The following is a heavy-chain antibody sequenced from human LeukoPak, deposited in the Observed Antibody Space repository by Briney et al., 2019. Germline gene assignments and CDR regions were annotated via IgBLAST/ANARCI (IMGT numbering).Heavy chain of an antibody. D-gene: IGHD5-18*01. CDR1: GFAFSSFG. CDR3: AKSEIQLWSELDY. V-gene: IGHV3-30*18. Sequence: GGSLRLSCAASGFAFSSFGMHWVRQAPGKGLEWVAVISYDGSNKYYADSVKGRFTISRDNSKNTLYLQMNSLRAEDTAVYYCAKSEIQLWSELDYWGQGTLVTVSS. J-gene: IGHJ4*02. CDR2: ISYDGSNK.